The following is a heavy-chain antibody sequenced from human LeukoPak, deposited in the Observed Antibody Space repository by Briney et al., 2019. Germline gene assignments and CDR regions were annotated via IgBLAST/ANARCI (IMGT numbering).Heavy chain of an antibody. CDR1: GFTFSSYA. V-gene: IGHV3-23*01. CDR3: AKDDIVGATSFLIDY. D-gene: IGHD1-26*01. CDR2: ISGSGGST. Sequence: GGSLRLSCAASGFTFSSYAMSWVRQAPGKGLEWVSAISGSGGSTYYADSVKVRFTISRDNSKNTLYLQMNSLRAEDTAVYYCAKDDIVGATSFLIDYWGQGTLVTVSS. J-gene: IGHJ4*02.